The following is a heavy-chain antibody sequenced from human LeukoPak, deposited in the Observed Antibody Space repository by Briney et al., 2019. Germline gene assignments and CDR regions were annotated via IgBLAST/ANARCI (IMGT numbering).Heavy chain of an antibody. V-gene: IGHV1-69*05. J-gene: IGHJ4*02. Sequence: SVKVSCKASGGTFSSYAISWVRQAPGQGLEWMGRIIPIFGTANYAQKFQGRVTTTTDESTSTAYMELSSLSPEDTAVSYCARAGGYDWGVDYWGQGTLVTVSS. CDR2: IIPIFGTA. D-gene: IGHD3-16*01. CDR3: ARAGGYDWGVDY. CDR1: GGTFSSYA.